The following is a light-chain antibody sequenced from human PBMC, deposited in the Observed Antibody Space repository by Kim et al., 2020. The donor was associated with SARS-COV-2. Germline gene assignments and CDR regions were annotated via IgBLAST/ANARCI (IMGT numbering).Light chain of an antibody. CDR1: KLGDKY. J-gene: IGLJ1*01. V-gene: IGLV3-1*01. CDR3: QAWDSSIYV. CDR2: RDN. Sequence: GSPGQTASITCSGDKLGDKYASWYQQKPGQSPVVVIFRDNRRPSGIPERFSGSNSGYTATLTISGTQAMDEADYYCQAWDSSIYVFGTGTKVTVL.